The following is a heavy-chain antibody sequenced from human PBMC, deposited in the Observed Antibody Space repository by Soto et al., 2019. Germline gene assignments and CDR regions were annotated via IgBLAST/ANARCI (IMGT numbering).Heavy chain of an antibody. CDR3: ARGPTLAVNYYYYYGMDV. CDR2: ISAYNGNT. J-gene: IGHJ6*02. V-gene: IGHV1-18*01. CDR1: GYTFTSYG. Sequence: ASVKVSCKASGYTFTSYGISWVRQAPGQGLEWMGWISAYNGNTNYAQKLQGRVTMTTDTSTSTAYMELRSLRSDDTAVYYCARGPTLAVNYYYYYGMDVWGQGTTVTVSS. D-gene: IGHD6-19*01.